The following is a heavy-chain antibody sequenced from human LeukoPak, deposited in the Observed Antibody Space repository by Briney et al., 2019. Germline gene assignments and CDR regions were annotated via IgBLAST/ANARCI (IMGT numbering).Heavy chain of an antibody. J-gene: IGHJ4*02. CDR3: ARRAGANSHPYDY. D-gene: IGHD4/OR15-4a*01. V-gene: IGHV3-30*03. Sequence: PGGSLRLSCAASGFTFSSYGMHWVRQAPGKGLEWVAVISYDGSNKYYADSVKGRFTISRDNSKNTLYLQMNSLRAEDTAVYYCARRAGANSHPYDYWGQGTLVTVSS. CDR2: ISYDGSNK. CDR1: GFTFSSYG.